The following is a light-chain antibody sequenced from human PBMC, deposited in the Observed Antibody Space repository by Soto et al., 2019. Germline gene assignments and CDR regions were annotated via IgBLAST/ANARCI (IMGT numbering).Light chain of an antibody. CDR1: QSVGSN. J-gene: IGKJ1*01. Sequence: EIVMTKSPATLSVSPGERVTLSCRARQSVGSNLAWYQQKPGQAPRLLIYGASTRATGIPARFSGSGSEAEFTLTISSLQAEDSAVYFCQQYNNWPTWTFGQGTKVDIK. CDR2: GAS. V-gene: IGKV3-15*01. CDR3: QQYNNWPTWT.